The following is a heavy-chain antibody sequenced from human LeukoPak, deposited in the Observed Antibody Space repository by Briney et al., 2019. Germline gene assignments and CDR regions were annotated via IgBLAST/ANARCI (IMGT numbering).Heavy chain of an antibody. J-gene: IGHJ2*01. CDR3: ARDRGGYFDL. V-gene: IGHV4-34*01. Sequence: SETLSLTCAVYGGSFSGYYWGWIRQPPGKGLEWIGEINHSGSTNYNPSLKSRVTISVDTSKNQFSLKLSSVTAADTAVFYCARDRGGYFDLWGRGTLVTVSS. D-gene: IGHD4-17*01. CDR2: INHSGST. CDR1: GGSFSGYY.